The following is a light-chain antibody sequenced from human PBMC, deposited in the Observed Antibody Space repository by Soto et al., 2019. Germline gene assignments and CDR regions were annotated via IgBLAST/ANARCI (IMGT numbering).Light chain of an antibody. J-gene: IGKJ2*01. CDR3: QQYNIWPLYT. Sequence: EIVMTQSPATLSVSPGERATLSCRASRSVSSHLAWYRQKPGQAPRLLIYDASTRATGIPARFSGSGSGTEFTLTISSLQSEDFAIYYCQQYNIWPLYTFGQGTKLAIK. CDR1: RSVSSH. CDR2: DAS. V-gene: IGKV3D-15*01.